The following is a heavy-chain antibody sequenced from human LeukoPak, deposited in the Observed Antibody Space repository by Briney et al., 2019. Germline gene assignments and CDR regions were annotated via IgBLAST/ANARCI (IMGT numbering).Heavy chain of an antibody. V-gene: IGHV1-8*02. CDR1: GYTFTGYY. Sequence: GASVKVSCKASGYTFTGYYMHWVRQATGQGLEWMGWMNPNSGNTGYAQKFQGRVTMTRNTSISTAYMELSSLRSEDTAVYYCARGRAYYYDSSGYYYGYWGQGTLVTVSS. CDR3: ARGRAYYYDSSGYYYGY. CDR2: MNPNSGNT. D-gene: IGHD3-22*01. J-gene: IGHJ4*02.